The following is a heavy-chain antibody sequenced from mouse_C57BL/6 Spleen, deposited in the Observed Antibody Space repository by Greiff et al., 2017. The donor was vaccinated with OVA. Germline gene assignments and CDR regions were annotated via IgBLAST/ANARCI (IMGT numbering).Heavy chain of an antibody. CDR3: ARDDYSNYGAWFAY. CDR2: ISDGGSYT. D-gene: IGHD2-5*01. J-gene: IGHJ3*01. Sequence: EVKVVESGGGLVKPGGSLKLSCAASGFTFSSYAMSWVRQTPEKRLEWVATISDGGSYTYYPDNVKGRFTISRDNAKNNLYLQMSHLKSEDTAMYYCARDDYSNYGAWFAYWGQGTLVTVSA. CDR1: GFTFSSYA. V-gene: IGHV5-4*01.